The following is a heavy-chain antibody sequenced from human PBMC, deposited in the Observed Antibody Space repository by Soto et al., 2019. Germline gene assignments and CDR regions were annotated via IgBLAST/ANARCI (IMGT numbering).Heavy chain of an antibody. CDR2: ISGSGSNI. CDR3: ARGHGMDV. V-gene: IGHV3-21*01. J-gene: IGHJ6*02. CDR1: GFTFRTFG. Sequence: NPGGSLRLSCAASGFTFRTFGMNWVRQAPGKGLGWVSFISGSGSNIYYADSVKGRFTISRDNARNSLFLQMNSLRAEDTAVFYCARGHGMDVWGQGTTVTVSS.